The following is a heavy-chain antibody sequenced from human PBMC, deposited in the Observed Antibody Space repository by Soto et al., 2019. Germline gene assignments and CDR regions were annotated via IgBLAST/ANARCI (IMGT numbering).Heavy chain of an antibody. CDR3: AKERSSGWSFDY. CDR2: ISGSGDST. V-gene: IGHV3-23*01. J-gene: IGHJ4*02. CDR1: GFTFSTYA. Sequence: EVQLLESGGGLVQPGGSLRLSCAASGFTFSTYAMSWVRQAPGKGLEWVSGISGSGDSTYYADSVKGRFTVSRDNSKNTLYLLMNSLRAEDTAVFYCAKERSSGWSFDYWGQGTLVTVSS. D-gene: IGHD6-19*01.